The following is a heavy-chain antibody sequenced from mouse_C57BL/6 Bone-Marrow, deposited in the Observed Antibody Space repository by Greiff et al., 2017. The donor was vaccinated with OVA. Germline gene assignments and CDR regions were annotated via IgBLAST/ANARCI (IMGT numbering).Heavy chain of an antibody. J-gene: IGHJ4*01. D-gene: IGHD6-2*01. CDR1: GYTFTDYE. Sequence: QVQLQQSGAELVRPGASVTLSCKASGYTFTDYEMHWVKQTPVHGLEWIGAIDPETGGTAYNQKFKGKAILTADKSSSTAYMELRSLTSEDSAVYYCTKELVDAKDYWGQGTSVTVSS. CDR3: TKELVDAKDY. CDR2: IDPETGGT. V-gene: IGHV1-15*01.